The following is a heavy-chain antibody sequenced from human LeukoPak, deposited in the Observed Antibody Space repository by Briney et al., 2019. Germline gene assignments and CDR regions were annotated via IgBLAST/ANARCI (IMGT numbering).Heavy chain of an antibody. J-gene: IGHJ6*03. CDR3: ARVGDLFGAHRVRGLPPDYYYMDV. CDR2: IYYSGST. D-gene: IGHD3-10*01. Sequence: SETLSLTCTVSGGSISSYYWSWIRQPPGKGLEWIGYIYYSGSTNYNPSLKSRVIISVDTSKNQFSLRLTSVTAADTGVYFCARVGDLFGAHRVRGLPPDYYYMDVWGKGTMVTVSS. CDR1: GGSISSYY. V-gene: IGHV4-59*12.